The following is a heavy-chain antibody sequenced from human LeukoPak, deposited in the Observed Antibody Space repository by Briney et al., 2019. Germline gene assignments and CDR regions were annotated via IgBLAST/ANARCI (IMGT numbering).Heavy chain of an antibody. CDR2: IIPIFGTA. CDR1: GGTFSSYA. CDR3: ARAQAAAYPLDY. J-gene: IGHJ4*02. V-gene: IGHV1-69*06. Sequence: SVKVSCKASGGTFSSYAISWVRQAPGQGLEWMGGIIPIFGTANYAQKFQGRVTITADKSTSTAYMELSSLRSEDTAVYYCARAQAAAYPLDYWGQGTLVTVSS. D-gene: IGHD6-13*01.